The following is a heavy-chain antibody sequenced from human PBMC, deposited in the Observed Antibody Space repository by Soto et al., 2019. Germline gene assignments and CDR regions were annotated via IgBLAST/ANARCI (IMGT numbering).Heavy chain of an antibody. CDR3: ERSIAARLNWFDP. J-gene: IGHJ5*02. D-gene: IGHD6-6*01. CDR2: IKQDGSEK. CDR1: GFTFSSYW. Sequence: EVQLVESGGGLVQPGGSLRLSCAASGFTFSSYWMSWVRQAPGKGLEWVANIKQDGSEKYYVDSVKGRFTISRDNAKNSLYLQMNSLRAEDTAVYDCERSIAARLNWFDPWGQGTLVTVAS. V-gene: IGHV3-7*01.